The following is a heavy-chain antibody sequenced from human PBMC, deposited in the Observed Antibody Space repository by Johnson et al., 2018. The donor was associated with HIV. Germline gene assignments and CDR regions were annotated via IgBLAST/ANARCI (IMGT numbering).Heavy chain of an antibody. CDR1: GFTFGDYA. CDR3: TSEWELLQDAFDI. V-gene: IGHV3-49*04. J-gene: IGHJ3*02. CDR2: IRSKAYGGTT. D-gene: IGHD1-26*01. Sequence: EVQLVESGGGLVQPGGSLRLSCAASGFTFGDYAMSWVRQAPGKGLEWVGFIRSKAYGGTTEYAASVKGRFTISRDDSKSIAYLQMNSLKTEDTAVYYCTSEWELLQDAFDIWGQGTMVTVSS.